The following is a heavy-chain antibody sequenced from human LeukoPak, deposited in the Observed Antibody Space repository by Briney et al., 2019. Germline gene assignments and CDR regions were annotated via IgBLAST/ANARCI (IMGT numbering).Heavy chain of an antibody. D-gene: IGHD2-15*01. Sequence: GGSLRLSCAASGFIFDVHGMSWVRDGPGKGLEWVAGINWNGGSTGYADSVKGRFTISRDNARNTLYLQINSLRAEDTAVYYCAINSGQYCSGGSCYDYWGQGTLVTVSS. J-gene: IGHJ4*02. CDR3: AINSGQYCSGGSCYDY. CDR1: GFIFDVHG. V-gene: IGHV3-20*04. CDR2: INWNGGST.